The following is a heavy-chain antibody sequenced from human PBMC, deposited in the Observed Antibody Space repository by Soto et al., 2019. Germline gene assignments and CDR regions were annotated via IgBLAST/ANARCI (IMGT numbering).Heavy chain of an antibody. J-gene: IGHJ6*02. V-gene: IGHV1-69*05. CDR2: IIPIFGTA. CDR1: GGTFSSYA. D-gene: IGHD1-1*01. Sequence: SVKGSCKGAGGTFSSYAISWVRQAPGQGLEWMGGIIPIFGTANYAQKFQDRVAISRDTSASTAFMELSSLTSEDTAVYYCARDFLWTRGYYYYYGMDVWGQGTTVPVSS. CDR3: ARDFLWTRGYYYYYGMDV.